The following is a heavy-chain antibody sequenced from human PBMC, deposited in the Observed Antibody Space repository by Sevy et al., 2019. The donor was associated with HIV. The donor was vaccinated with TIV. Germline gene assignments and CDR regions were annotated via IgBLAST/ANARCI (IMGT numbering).Heavy chain of an antibody. CDR3: ARGGGSGYYYDY. Sequence: SETLSLTCTVSGGSISSGGYYWSWIRQHPGKGLEWIGYIYYSGSTYYNPSLKSRVTISVDTSKNQFSLKLSSVTAADTAVYYCARGGGSGYYYDYWGQGTLATVSS. D-gene: IGHD3-22*01. CDR2: IYYSGST. V-gene: IGHV4-31*03. CDR1: GGSISSGGYY. J-gene: IGHJ4*02.